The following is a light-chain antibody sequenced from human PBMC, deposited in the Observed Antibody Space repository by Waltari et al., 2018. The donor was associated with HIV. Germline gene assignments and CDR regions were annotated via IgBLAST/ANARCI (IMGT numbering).Light chain of an antibody. Sequence: QSVLTQPPSVSAAPGQTVSISCSGFSSNIGNNFVSWYHQLPGKAPKLRIFDNNKRPSGVPDRVSASKSGTSATLAITGLQTGDEGDYYCGTWDNSLKTVVFGGGTKVTVL. CDR2: DNN. V-gene: IGLV1-51*01. CDR3: GTWDNSLKTVV. CDR1: SSNIGNNF. J-gene: IGLJ2*01.